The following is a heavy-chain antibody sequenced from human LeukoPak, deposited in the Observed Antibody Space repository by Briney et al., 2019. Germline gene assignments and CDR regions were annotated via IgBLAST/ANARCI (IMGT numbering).Heavy chain of an antibody. CDR1: GYTLTELS. D-gene: IGHD3-9*01. CDR2: FDPEDGER. CDR3: ATADPRLYTIRYFDY. Sequence: GASVKVSCKVSGYTLTELSMHWVRQAPGKGLEWMGGFDPEDGERIYAQKFQGRITLTEDTSTDIAYMELSSLRSEDTAVYYCATADPRLYTIRYFDYWGQGTLVTVSS. V-gene: IGHV1-24*01. J-gene: IGHJ4*02.